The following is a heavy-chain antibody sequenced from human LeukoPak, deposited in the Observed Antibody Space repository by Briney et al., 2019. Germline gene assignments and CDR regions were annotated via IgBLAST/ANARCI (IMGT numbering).Heavy chain of an antibody. CDR1: GVSTTSYH. V-gene: IGHV4-4*07. CDR3: ARDGLYTSGYSYFDY. J-gene: IGHJ4*01. Sequence: SETLSLTCTVSGVSTTSYHWSWIRQFAAKKLEWLGRVHADGTSNYNPSLKSRVTMSVDTSKNQFYLILTSVTAADTAVYYCARDGLYTSGYSYFDYWGHGTLVTVSS. D-gene: IGHD3-9*01. CDR2: VHADGTS.